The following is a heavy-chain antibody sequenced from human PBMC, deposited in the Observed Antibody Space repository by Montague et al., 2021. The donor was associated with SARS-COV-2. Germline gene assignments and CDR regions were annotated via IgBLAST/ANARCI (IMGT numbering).Heavy chain of an antibody. CDR3: ASGYQLRFFAWSSRQSSFDY. V-gene: IGHV4-34*01. CDR2: INHSGST. Sequence: SETLSLTCAVYGGSFSGYYWSWIRQPPGKGLEWIGEINHSGSTNYNPSLKSRVTISVDTSKNQFSLKLSSVTAADTAVYCCASGYQLRFFAWSSRQSSFDYWGQGTLVTVSS. CDR1: GGSFSGYY. J-gene: IGHJ4*02. D-gene: IGHD3-3*01.